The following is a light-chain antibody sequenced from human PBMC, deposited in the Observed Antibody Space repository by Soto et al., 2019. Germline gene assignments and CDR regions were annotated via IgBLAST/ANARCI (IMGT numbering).Light chain of an antibody. Sequence: DIQMTHSPSSLSTSVRDRVTITCQASQDINNYLDWYQQKPGKAPKLLILDATNLETGVPSRFSGGGSRTHFSFTISSLQPEDFATYYCHQYDSLPPTFGQGTRLEI. V-gene: IGKV1-33*01. CDR1: QDINNY. CDR3: HQYDSLPPT. CDR2: DAT. J-gene: IGKJ5*01.